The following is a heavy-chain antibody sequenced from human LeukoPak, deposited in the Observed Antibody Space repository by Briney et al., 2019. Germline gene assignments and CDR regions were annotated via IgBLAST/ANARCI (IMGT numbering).Heavy chain of an antibody. D-gene: IGHD6-13*01. Sequence: ASVKVSCKASGYKFIDDYMHWVRQAPGQGLEFMGWINPDSGFTNLAQKFQGRVSMTRDTSISTAYRELTRLTYDDTAVYYCVPTAEAYTSRWTVWGPGTLVSVSS. CDR3: VPTAEAYTSRWTV. V-gene: IGHV1-2*02. CDR1: GYKFIDDY. J-gene: IGHJ4*01. CDR2: INPDSGFT.